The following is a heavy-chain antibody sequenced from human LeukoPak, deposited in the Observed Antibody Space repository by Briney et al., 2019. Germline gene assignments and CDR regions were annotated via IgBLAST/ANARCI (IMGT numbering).Heavy chain of an antibody. Sequence: PGGSLRLSCAASGFTFSSYGMHWVRQAPGKGLEWVAVIWYGGSNKYYADSVKGRFTISRDNSKNTLYLQMNSLRAEDTAVYYCAKAHCSSTSCYINWFDPWGQGTLVTVSS. V-gene: IGHV3-30*02. CDR1: GFTFSSYG. J-gene: IGHJ5*02. CDR3: AKAHCSSTSCYINWFDP. D-gene: IGHD2-2*02. CDR2: IWYGGSNK.